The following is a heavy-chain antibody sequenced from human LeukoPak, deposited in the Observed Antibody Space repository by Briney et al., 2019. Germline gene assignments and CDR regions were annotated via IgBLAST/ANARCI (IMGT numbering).Heavy chain of an antibody. CDR3: ARDRGGRYCTNGVCDGKFDY. Sequence: GGSLRLSCAASGFTFSSYSMNWVRQAPGKGLEWVSYVSSGNTTRYYADSVKGRFTISRDNAKNSLYLQMNILRAGDTAVYFCARDRGGRYCTNGVCDGKFDYWGQGTLITVSS. V-gene: IGHV3-48*01. J-gene: IGHJ4*02. CDR1: GFTFSSYS. D-gene: IGHD2-8*01. CDR2: VSSGNTTR.